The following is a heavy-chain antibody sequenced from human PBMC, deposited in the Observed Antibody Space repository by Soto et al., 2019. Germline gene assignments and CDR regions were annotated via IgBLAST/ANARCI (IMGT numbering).Heavy chain of an antibody. J-gene: IGHJ4*02. CDR2: LIPLFGTT. V-gene: IGHV1-69*06. Sequence: QVQLVQSGAEVKKPGSSVKVSCEASGGTFSGHAISWVRQAPGQGPEWMGGLIPLFGTTQHAQNFQDRLTITADKSTSTAYMELTSLRFEDTAIYYCVRGPNWGYRFDSWGQGTLVTVSS. CDR3: VRGPNWGYRFDS. D-gene: IGHD7-27*01. CDR1: GGTFSGHA.